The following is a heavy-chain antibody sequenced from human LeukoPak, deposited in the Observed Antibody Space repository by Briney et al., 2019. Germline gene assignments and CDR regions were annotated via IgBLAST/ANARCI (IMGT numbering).Heavy chain of an antibody. J-gene: IGHJ6*03. Sequence: GESLKISCKGSGYSFTSYWIGWVRQMPGKGLEWMGIIYPGDSDTRYSPSFQGQVTISADKSISTAYLQWSSLKASDTAMYYCARHGGYYGDYRYYYYMDVWGKGTTVTVSS. CDR2: IYPGDSDT. CDR1: GYSFTSYW. V-gene: IGHV5-51*01. D-gene: IGHD4-17*01. CDR3: ARHGGYYGDYRYYYYMDV.